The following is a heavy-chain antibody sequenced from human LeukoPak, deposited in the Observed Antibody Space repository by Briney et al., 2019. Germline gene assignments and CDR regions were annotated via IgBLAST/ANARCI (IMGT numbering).Heavy chain of an antibody. CDR2: IYPGDSDT. D-gene: IGHD4-23*01. CDR3: ARTYGGNSKIDY. CDR1: GSSITSYW. J-gene: IGHJ4*02. Sequence: GESMQISCMGVGSSITSYWIGCVRQLPGKGLECMGIIYPGDSDTIYSPSFQGQVTMSADESISTAYLQWTSLRASGTAMYYCARTYGGNSKIDYWGRGTLVTVSS. V-gene: IGHV5-51*01.